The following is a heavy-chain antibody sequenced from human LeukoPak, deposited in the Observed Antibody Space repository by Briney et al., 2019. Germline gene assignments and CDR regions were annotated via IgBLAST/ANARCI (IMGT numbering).Heavy chain of an antibody. J-gene: IGHJ5*02. V-gene: IGHV4-39*01. Sequence: SETLSLTCTVSGGSISSSVSYWGWIRRPPGKGLEWTGSMYYSGNTVYNSSLKRRITISVDTSQNQFSLKLSSVTAADTAVYYCARGQRVPGVSFSSWFDPWGQGTLVTVSS. CDR2: MYYSGNT. CDR1: GGSISSSVSY. D-gene: IGHD3-10*01. CDR3: ARGQRVPGVSFSSWFDP.